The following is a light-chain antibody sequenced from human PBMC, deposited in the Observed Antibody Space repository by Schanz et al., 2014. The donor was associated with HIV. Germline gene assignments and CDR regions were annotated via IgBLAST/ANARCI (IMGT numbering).Light chain of an antibody. CDR3: SSYAGSNNVL. Sequence: QSALPQPASVSGSPGQSITISCTGTSSDVGGYNLVSWYQHTPSPSPPLLIYDVNNRPSFFSNLFSFSNSFNTASLTVSGXQAEDEADYYCSSYAGSNNVLFGGG. J-gene: IGLJ2*01. CDR2: DVN. CDR1: SSDVGGYNL. V-gene: IGLV2-23*02.